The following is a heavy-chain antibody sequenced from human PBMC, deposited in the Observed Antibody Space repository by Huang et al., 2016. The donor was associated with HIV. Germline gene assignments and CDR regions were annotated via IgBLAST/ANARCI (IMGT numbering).Heavy chain of an antibody. Sequence: EVQLVESGGGLVRPGGSLRLSCAASGFTFSTSDMNWVRQAPGKGLKHVSAIVGNGGSKYYADSVKGRFTISRDNSKKTLFLQMGSLTADDMAVYYCARGYGSGSPYFDLWGRGTLVTVSS. D-gene: IGHD3-10*01. V-gene: IGHV3-64*07. CDR3: ARGYGSGSPYFDL. J-gene: IGHJ2*01. CDR1: GFTFSTSD. CDR2: IVGNGGSK.